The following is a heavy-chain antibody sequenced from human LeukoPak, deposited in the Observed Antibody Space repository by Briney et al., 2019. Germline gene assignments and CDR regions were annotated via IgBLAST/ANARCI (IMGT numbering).Heavy chain of an antibody. CDR1: GGSFSGYY. J-gene: IGHJ4*02. V-gene: IGHV4-34*01. Sequence: PSETLSLTCAVYGGSFSGYYWSWIRQPPGKGLEWIGEINHSGSTNYNPSLKSRVTISVDTSKNQFSLKLSSVTAADTAVYYCARGAKRGYSDYDLFDYWGQGTLVTVSS. D-gene: IGHD5-12*01. CDR2: INHSGST. CDR3: ARGAKRGYSDYDLFDY.